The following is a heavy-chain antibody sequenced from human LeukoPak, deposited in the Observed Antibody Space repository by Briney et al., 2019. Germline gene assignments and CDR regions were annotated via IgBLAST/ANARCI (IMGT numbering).Heavy chain of an antibody. D-gene: IGHD2-2*01. Sequence: ASVKVSCKASGYTLTSYYMHWVRQAPGQGLEWMGIINPSSGSTTYAQKFQGRVTMTRDTSTSTVYMELSSLTYEDKAVYYCARESLRGYCGSANCPNDYWGQGTLVTVSS. J-gene: IGHJ4*02. V-gene: IGHV1-46*01. CDR2: INPSSGST. CDR3: ARESLRGYCGSANCPNDY. CDR1: GYTLTSYY.